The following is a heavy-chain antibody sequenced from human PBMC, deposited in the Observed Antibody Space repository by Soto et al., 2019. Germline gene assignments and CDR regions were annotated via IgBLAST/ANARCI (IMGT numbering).Heavy chain of an antibody. D-gene: IGHD6-19*01. V-gene: IGHV3-15*01. CDR3: ATDIAVTHNYYYCDMDV. Sequence: EVQLVESGGGLVKPGGSLRLSCAASGFTFSNAWMNWVRQPPGKGLEWIGRIKSKVDGGTTDYAAPVKVRFNISRDDSKNTLYLQMKSLKTEDTAVYFCATDIAVTHNYYYCDMDVWGQGTTVTVSS. CDR2: IKSKVDGGTT. J-gene: IGHJ6*02. CDR1: GFTFSNAW.